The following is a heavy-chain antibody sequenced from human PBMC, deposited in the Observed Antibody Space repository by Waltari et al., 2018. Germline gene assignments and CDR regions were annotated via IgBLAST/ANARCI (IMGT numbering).Heavy chain of an antibody. CDR1: GFTFSSYA. V-gene: IGHV3-30-3*01. D-gene: IGHD2-8*02. CDR2: ISDDGSNK. J-gene: IGHJ6*02. CDR3: ARGGTGDGMDV. Sequence: QVQLVESGGGVVQPGRSLRLSCAASGFTFSSYAMHWVRQAPGKGLEWVAVISDDGSNKYYADAVKGRFTISRDNSKNTLYLQMNSLRAEDTAVYYCARGGTGDGMDVWGQGTTVTVSS.